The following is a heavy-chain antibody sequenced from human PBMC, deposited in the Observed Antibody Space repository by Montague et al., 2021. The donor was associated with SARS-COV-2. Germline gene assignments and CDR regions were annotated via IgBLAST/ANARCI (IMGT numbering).Heavy chain of an antibody. D-gene: IGHD6-19*01. J-gene: IGHJ4*02. Sequence: SETLSLTCAVYGGSFSGYYWSWIRQPPGKGLEWIGEINHSGSTNYNPSLKSRVTISVDTSKNQFSLKLGSVTAADTAVHYCARGSRQWLVRPPHYYYFDYWGQGTLVTVSS. V-gene: IGHV4-34*01. CDR1: GGSFSGYY. CDR3: ARGSRQWLVRPPHYYYFDY. CDR2: INHSGST.